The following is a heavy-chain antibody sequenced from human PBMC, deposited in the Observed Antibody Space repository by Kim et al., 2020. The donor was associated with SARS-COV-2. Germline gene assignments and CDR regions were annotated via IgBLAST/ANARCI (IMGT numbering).Heavy chain of an antibody. D-gene: IGHD4-17*01. CDR3: ARVIGRSLRVGYYYYYGMDV. CDR1: GGTFSSYA. J-gene: IGHJ6*02. Sequence: SVKVSCKASGGTFSSYAISWVRQAPGQGLEWMGRIIPILGIANYAQKFQGRVTITADKSTSTAYMELSSLRSEDTAVYYCARVIGRSLRVGYYYYYGMDVWGQGTTVTVSS. CDR2: IIPILGIA. V-gene: IGHV1-69*04.